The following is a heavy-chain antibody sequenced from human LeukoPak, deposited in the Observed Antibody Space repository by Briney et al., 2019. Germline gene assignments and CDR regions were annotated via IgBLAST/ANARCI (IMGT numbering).Heavy chain of an antibody. CDR1: GGSISSYY. V-gene: IGHV4-4*07. CDR2: IYTSGST. CDR3: ARDRPSYDFWSGYAFDI. J-gene: IGHJ3*02. Sequence: PSETLSLTCTVSGGSISSYYWSWIRQPAGKGLEWIGRIYTSGSTNYNPSLKSRVTMSVDTSKNQFSLKLSSVTAADTAVYYCARDRPSYDFWSGYAFDIWGQGTMVTVSS. D-gene: IGHD3-3*01.